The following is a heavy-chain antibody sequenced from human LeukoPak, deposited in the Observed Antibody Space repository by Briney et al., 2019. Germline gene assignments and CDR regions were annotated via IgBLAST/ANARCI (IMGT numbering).Heavy chain of an antibody. Sequence: GGSLRLSCAASGFSFSSYDMHWVRQAPGKGLEWVAIIWFDGSAKYYGDSVKGRFTISRDNSKNTLYLQMNSLRVEDTAVYYCARVLNGEDFDYGGQGTLVAVSS. CDR1: GFSFSSYD. J-gene: IGHJ4*02. D-gene: IGHD3-9*01. CDR3: ARVLNGEDFDY. CDR2: IWFDGSAK. V-gene: IGHV3-33*01.